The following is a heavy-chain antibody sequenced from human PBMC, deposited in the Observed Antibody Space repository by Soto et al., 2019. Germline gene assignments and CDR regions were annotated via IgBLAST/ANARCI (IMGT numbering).Heavy chain of an antibody. D-gene: IGHD2-2*03. J-gene: IGHJ4*02. CDR2: ISGSGGST. V-gene: IGHV3-23*04. CDR1: GFTFDDYA. Sequence: EVQLVESGGGLVQPGRSLRLSCAASGFTFDDYAMHWVRQAPGKGLEWVSGISGSGGSTYYADSVKGRFTISRDNSKNTLYLQMNSLRAEDTAVYYCAKDLFGSPFGYCSSTSCYVFDYWGQGTLVTVSS. CDR3: AKDLFGSPFGYCSSTSCYVFDY.